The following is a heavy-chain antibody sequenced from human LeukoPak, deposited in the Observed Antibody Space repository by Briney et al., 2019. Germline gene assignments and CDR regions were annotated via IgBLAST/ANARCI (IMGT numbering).Heavy chain of an antibody. CDR3: AKAPYGSGSYPPYYFDY. Sequence: GGSLRLSCAASGFTVSSNYMSWVRQAPGKGLEWVSVIYSGGSTYYADSVKGRFTISRDNSKNTLYLQMNSLRAEDTAVYYCAKAPYGSGSYPPYYFDYWGQGTLVTVSS. V-gene: IGHV3-53*01. CDR2: IYSGGST. CDR1: GFTVSSNY. D-gene: IGHD3-10*01. J-gene: IGHJ4*02.